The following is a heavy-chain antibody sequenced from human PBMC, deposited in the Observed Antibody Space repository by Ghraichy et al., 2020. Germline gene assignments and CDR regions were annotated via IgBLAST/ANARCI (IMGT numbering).Heavy chain of an antibody. D-gene: IGHD3-16*01. V-gene: IGHV1-69*05. CDR1: GGTFSSYA. CDR2: IIPIFGTA. CDR3: ARGRVGLMDSFDY. Sequence: SVKVSCKASGGTFSSYAISWVRQAPGQGLEWMGGIIPIFGTANYAQKFQGRVTITTDESTSTAYMELSSLRSEDTAVYYCARGRVGLMDSFDYWGQGTLVTVSS. J-gene: IGHJ4*02.